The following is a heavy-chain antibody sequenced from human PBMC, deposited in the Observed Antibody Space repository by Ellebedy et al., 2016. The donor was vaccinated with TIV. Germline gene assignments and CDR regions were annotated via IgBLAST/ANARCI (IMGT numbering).Heavy chain of an antibody. V-gene: IGHV3-21*01. CDR3: ARDLVRYFDWAPAMDV. CDR1: GFTFSTYS. J-gene: IGHJ6*02. Sequence: PGGSLRLSCAASGFTFSTYSMNWVRQAPGKGLEWVSSITSSSSYIYYADSMKGRFTISRDNAKNSLYLQMNSLRAEDTAVYFCARDLVRYFDWAPAMDVWGQGTTVTVSS. D-gene: IGHD3-9*01. CDR2: ITSSSSYI.